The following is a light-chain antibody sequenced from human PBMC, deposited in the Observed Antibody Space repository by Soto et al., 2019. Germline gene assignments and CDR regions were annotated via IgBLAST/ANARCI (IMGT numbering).Light chain of an antibody. CDR1: QGISSY. J-gene: IGKJ5*01. V-gene: IGKV1-39*01. Sequence: DIQMTQSPSTLSASTGDRVTITCRASQGISSYLAWYQQKPGKAPKLLIYAASSVQSGVPSRFSGSGSGTDFTLTISSLQAEDFATYYCQQSDSTSQITFGQGTRLEIK. CDR3: QQSDSTSQIT. CDR2: AAS.